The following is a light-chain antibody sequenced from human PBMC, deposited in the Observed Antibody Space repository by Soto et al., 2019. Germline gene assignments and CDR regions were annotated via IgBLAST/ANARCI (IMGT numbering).Light chain of an antibody. V-gene: IGLV2-14*01. Sequence: QSALTQPASVSGSPGQSITISCTGTSSDVGGYNYVSWYQQHPGKAPDLLIFDVSNRPSGVSNRFSGSKSGNTASLTISGLQAEDENDYYCSSYTSSSIYVFGTGTKLTVL. CDR2: DVS. CDR3: SSYTSSSIYV. CDR1: SSDVGGYNY. J-gene: IGLJ1*01.